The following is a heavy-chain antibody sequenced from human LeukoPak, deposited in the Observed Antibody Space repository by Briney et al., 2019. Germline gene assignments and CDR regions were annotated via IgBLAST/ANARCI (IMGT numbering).Heavy chain of an antibody. J-gene: IGHJ4*02. CDR3: ARGGVNYASDY. CDR1: GFTFSSYG. CDR2: IRFDGSNN. Sequence: GGSLKLSCAASGFTFSSYGMHWVRQAPGKGLEWVAYIRFDGSNNYYADSLKGRFTISRDNSKNTLYLQMNSLGVEDTAVYSCARGGVNYASDYWGQGTLVTVSS. D-gene: IGHD1-7*01. V-gene: IGHV3-30*02.